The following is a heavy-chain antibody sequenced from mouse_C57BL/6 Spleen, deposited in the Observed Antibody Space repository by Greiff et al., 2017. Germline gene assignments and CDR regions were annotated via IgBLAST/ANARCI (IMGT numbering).Heavy chain of an antibody. J-gene: IGHJ2*01. CDR2: IYPGDGDT. CDR3: ARDYYGSSDY. CDR1: GYAFSSSW. D-gene: IGHD1-1*01. Sequence: VKLLESGPALVKPGASVTISCKASGYAFSSSWLNWVKQRPGTGREWIGRIYPGDGDTNYNGKFKGKATLTADKSSSTAYMQLSSLTSEDSAVYFCARDYYGSSDYWGQGTTLTVSS. V-gene: IGHV1-82*01.